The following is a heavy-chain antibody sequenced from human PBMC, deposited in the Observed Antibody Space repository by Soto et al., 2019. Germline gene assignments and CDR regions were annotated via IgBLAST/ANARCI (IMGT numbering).Heavy chain of an antibody. V-gene: IGHV3-23*01. D-gene: IGHD6-19*01. CDR3: AKCSPRYSSGLKAYYFDH. J-gene: IGHJ4*02. CDR2: ISGSGSSS. CDR1: EFTFSSYA. Sequence: GGSLRLSCAASEFTFSSYAMSWVRQAPGKGLEWVSAISGSGSSSYYADSVKGRFTISRDNSKNTLYLQMNSLRAEDTAVYYCAKCSPRYSSGLKAYYFDHWGQGTLVTVSS.